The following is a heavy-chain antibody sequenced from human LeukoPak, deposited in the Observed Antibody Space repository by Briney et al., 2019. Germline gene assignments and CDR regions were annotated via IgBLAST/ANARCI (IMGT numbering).Heavy chain of an antibody. Sequence: GGSLRLSCAASGFTFSSYGMHWVRQAPGKGLEWVAVISYDGSNKYYADSVKGRFAISGDNAENTLYLQLNRLRAEDTALYYCARVGYVDEAFDNWGQGVLVTVSS. CDR3: ARVGYVDEAFDN. CDR1: GFTFSSYG. D-gene: IGHD3-16*01. J-gene: IGHJ4*02. V-gene: IGHV3-30*03. CDR2: ISYDGSNK.